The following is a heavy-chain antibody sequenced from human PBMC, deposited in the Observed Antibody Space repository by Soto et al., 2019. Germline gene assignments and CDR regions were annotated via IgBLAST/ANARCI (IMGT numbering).Heavy chain of an antibody. V-gene: IGHV3-23*01. Sequence: PGGSLRLSCAASGFTFSSYAMSLVRQAPGKGLEWVSAISGSGGSTYYADSVKGRFTISRDNSKNTLYLQMNSLRAEDTAVYYCAKDFLGGWFGDYWGQGTLVTVSS. CDR2: ISGSGGST. CDR1: GFTFSSYA. D-gene: IGHD3-10*01. CDR3: AKDFLGGWFGDY. J-gene: IGHJ4*01.